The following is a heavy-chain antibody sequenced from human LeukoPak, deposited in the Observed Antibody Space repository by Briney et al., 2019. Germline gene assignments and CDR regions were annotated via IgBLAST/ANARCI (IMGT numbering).Heavy chain of an antibody. CDR3: AREGSWPYSSGWYVGRPGMDV. CDR1: GYSISSGYC. Sequence: PSETLSLTCTVSGYSISSGYCWGWIRQPPGKGLEWIGSIYHSGSTYYNPSLKSRVTISVDTSKNQFSLKLSSVTAADTAVYYCAREGSWPYSSGWYVGRPGMDVWGQGTTVTVSS. V-gene: IGHV4-38-2*02. J-gene: IGHJ6*02. D-gene: IGHD6-19*01. CDR2: IYHSGST.